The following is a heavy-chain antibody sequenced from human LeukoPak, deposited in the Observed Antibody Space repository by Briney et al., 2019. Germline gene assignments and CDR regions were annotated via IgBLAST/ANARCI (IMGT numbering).Heavy chain of an antibody. CDR2: IKQDGSEK. Sequence: PGGSLRLSCAASGFTFSSYWMSWVRQAPGKGLEWVANIKQDGSEKYYVDSVKGRFTISRDNAKNSLYLQMNSLRAEDTAAYYCARDPRIAARPSYFDYWGQGTLVTVSS. V-gene: IGHV3-7*01. D-gene: IGHD6-6*01. CDR1: GFTFSSYW. CDR3: ARDPRIAARPSYFDY. J-gene: IGHJ4*02.